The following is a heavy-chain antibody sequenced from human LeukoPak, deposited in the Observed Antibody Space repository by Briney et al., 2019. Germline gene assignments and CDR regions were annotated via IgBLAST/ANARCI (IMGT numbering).Heavy chain of an antibody. CDR3: ARALLGQSPGRYFYYMDV. CDR2: ISPSGAYI. J-gene: IGHJ6*03. D-gene: IGHD2/OR15-2a*01. CDR1: GFTFSNYS. V-gene: IGHV3-21*01. Sequence: PGGSLRLSCTASGFTFSNYSVNWVRQAPGKGLEWVSFISPSGAYIFSADSVRGRFTISRDNAKNSLFLQMNSLRVEDTALYYCARALLGQSPGRYFYYMDVWGKGTTVTVSS.